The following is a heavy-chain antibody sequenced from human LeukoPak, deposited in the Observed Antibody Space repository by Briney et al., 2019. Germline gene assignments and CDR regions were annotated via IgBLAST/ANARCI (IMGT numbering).Heavy chain of an antibody. D-gene: IGHD5-18*01. CDR1: GGSISSYY. V-gene: IGHV4-39*07. Sequence: PSETLSLTCTVSGGSISSYYWGWIRQPPGKGLEWIGSIYYSGSTYYNPSLKSRVTISVDTSKNQFSLKLSSVTAADTAVYYCARVAAMDANWFDPWGQGTLVTVSS. CDR2: IYYSGST. CDR3: ARVAAMDANWFDP. J-gene: IGHJ5*02.